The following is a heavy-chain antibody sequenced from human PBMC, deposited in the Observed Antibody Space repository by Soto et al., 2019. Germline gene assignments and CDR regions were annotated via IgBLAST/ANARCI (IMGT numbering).Heavy chain of an antibody. D-gene: IGHD6-13*01. V-gene: IGHV3-30*14. Sequence: QVQLVESGGSVVQPGTSLRLSCGASGFSFRDFAMHWVRQAPGKGLEWVAIISYDGSSKIYADSVKGRFTISRDNSKRTLFLQLNSLRPDDTALYYCARAPSVSWHTFDNWGQGTLVTVSS. CDR3: ARAPSVSWHTFDN. J-gene: IGHJ4*02. CDR1: GFSFRDFA. CDR2: ISYDGSSK.